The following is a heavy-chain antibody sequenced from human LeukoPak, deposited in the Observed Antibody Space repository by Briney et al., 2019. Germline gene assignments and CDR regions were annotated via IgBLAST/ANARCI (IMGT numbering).Heavy chain of an antibody. Sequence: SETLFLTCTVSGYSISSGYYWGWIRQPPGKGLEWIGSIYYSGSTYYNPSLKSRVTISVDTSKNQFSLKLSSVTAADTAVYYCATHRDYYDSSGYYNYWGQGTLVTVSS. D-gene: IGHD3-22*01. CDR2: IYYSGST. V-gene: IGHV4-38-2*02. CDR1: GYSISSGYY. J-gene: IGHJ4*02. CDR3: ATHRDYYDSSGYYNY.